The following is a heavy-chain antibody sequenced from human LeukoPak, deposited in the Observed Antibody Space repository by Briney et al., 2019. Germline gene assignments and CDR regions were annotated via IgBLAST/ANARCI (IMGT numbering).Heavy chain of an antibody. V-gene: IGHV4-61*02. CDR2: IYTSGST. Sequence: SSETLSLTCTVSGGSISSGSYYWSWIRQPAGKGLEWIGRIYTSGSTNHNPSLKSRVTISVDTSKNQFSLKLSSVTAADTAVYYCAGDRRYSPYYFDYWGQGTLVTVSS. D-gene: IGHD5-18*01. J-gene: IGHJ4*02. CDR1: GGSISSGSYY. CDR3: AGDRRYSPYYFDY.